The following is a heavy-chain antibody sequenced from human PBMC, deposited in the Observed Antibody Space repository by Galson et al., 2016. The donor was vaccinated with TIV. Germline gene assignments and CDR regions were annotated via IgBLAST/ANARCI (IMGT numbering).Heavy chain of an antibody. Sequence: SLRLSCAASGFTLSHKYMSWVRQAPGKGLECVSVIDSVGTTYYADSVKGRFTISSDNSKNTIYLQMTCLRAEETAVYYCVRSYDSSGNRGRFDLWGQGTLVIVSS. V-gene: IGHV3-53*01. J-gene: IGHJ4*02. CDR2: IDSVGTT. D-gene: IGHD3-22*01. CDR1: GFTLSHKY. CDR3: VRSYDSSGNRGRFDL.